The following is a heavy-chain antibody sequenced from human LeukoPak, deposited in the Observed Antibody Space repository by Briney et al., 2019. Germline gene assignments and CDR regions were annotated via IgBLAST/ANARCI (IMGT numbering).Heavy chain of an antibody. CDR3: ARTTEGYCRGRSCYSYYYYMDV. D-gene: IGHD2-15*01. CDR2: SYYSGST. J-gene: IGHJ6*03. Sequence: SETLSLTCTVSGGSISSYYWSWIRQPPEKGLEWIGYSYYSGSTYYNPSLKSRVTISVDTSKNQFSLKLSSVTAADTAVYYCARTTEGYCRGRSCYSYYYYMDVWGKGTTVTVSS. CDR1: GGSISSYY. V-gene: IGHV4-59*12.